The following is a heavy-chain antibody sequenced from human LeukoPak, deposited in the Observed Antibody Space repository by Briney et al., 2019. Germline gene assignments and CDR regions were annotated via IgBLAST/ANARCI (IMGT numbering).Heavy chain of an antibody. CDR1: GFTFSDYW. Sequence: PGGSLRLSCAASGFTFSDYWMNWVRQAPGKGLEWVANMKYDGSEKYYVDSVEGRFTISRDNAKTSLYLHMDSLRADDTAVYYCAGYYGAGSWTGFDPWGQGTLVSVSS. D-gene: IGHD2-15*01. CDR3: AGYYGAGSWTGFDP. V-gene: IGHV3-7*03. CDR2: MKYDGSEK. J-gene: IGHJ5*02.